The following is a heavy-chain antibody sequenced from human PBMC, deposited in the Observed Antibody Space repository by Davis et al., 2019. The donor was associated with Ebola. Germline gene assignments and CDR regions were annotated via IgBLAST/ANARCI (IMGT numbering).Heavy chain of an antibody. D-gene: IGHD6-6*01. V-gene: IGHV3-74*01. Sequence: GESLKISCAASGFTFSSYWMHWVRQAPGKGLVWVSRINSDGSSTSYADSVKGRFTISRDNAKNTLYLQMNSLRAEDTAVYYCARVWSDSSSSYDFDYWGQGTLVTVSS. J-gene: IGHJ4*02. CDR3: ARVWSDSSSSYDFDY. CDR1: GFTFSSYW. CDR2: INSDGSST.